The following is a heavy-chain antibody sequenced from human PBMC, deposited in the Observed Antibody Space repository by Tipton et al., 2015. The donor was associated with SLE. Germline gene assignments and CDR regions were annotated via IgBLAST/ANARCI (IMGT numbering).Heavy chain of an antibody. V-gene: IGHV1-2*06. CDR3: TSISDSILTSYYNYAFDI. CDR1: GYTFTGYY. Sequence: QSGPEVKKPGASVKVSCKASGYTFTGYYIHWVRQAPGQGLEWMGRINPNSGGTNYAQKFQGRVTMTRDTSISTAYMELSRLGSDDTAVFFCTSISDSILTSYYNYAFDIWGQGTMVTVSS. J-gene: IGHJ3*02. CDR2: INPNSGGT. D-gene: IGHD3-9*01.